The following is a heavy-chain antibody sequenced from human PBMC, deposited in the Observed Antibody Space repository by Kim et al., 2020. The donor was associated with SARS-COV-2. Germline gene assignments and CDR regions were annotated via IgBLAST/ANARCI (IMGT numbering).Heavy chain of an antibody. D-gene: IGHD3-10*01. CDR3: ARVNMVRGLYVDY. CDR1: GGSISSGGYY. CDR2: IYYSGST. J-gene: IGHJ4*02. V-gene: IGHV4-31*03. Sequence: SETLSLTCTVSGGSISSGGYYWSWIRQHPGKGLEWIGYIYYSGSTYYNPSLKSRVTISVDTSKNQFSLKLSSVTAADTAVYYCARVNMVRGLYVDYWGQGTLVTVSS.